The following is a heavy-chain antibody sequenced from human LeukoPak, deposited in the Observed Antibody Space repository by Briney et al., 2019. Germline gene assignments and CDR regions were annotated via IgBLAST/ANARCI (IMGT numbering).Heavy chain of an antibody. CDR3: ARDQAFDWFYYYYGMDV. D-gene: IGHD3-9*01. CDR2: IGSSVNNT. J-gene: IGHJ6*02. CDR1: GFSFSNYA. V-gene: IGHV3-23*01. Sequence: GGSLRLSCAAPGFSFSNYALSWVRQAPGKGLEWVSSIGSSVNNTHYADSVKGWFTISRDNSKNTLYLQMNSLRAEDTAVYYCARDQAFDWFYYYYGMDVWGLGTTVIVSS.